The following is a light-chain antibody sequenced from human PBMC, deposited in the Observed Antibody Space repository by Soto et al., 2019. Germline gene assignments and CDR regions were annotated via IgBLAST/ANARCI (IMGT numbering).Light chain of an antibody. CDR2: DAS. V-gene: IGKV3-11*01. Sequence: EIVLTQSPATLSLSPGERATHSCRASQSVNSYLAWYQQKPGQAPRLLIYDASNRATGIATRFSGAGSGTDFTLTISSLEPEDFAVYYCQQRSNWPLTFGGGTKVEIK. J-gene: IGKJ4*01. CDR3: QQRSNWPLT. CDR1: QSVNSY.